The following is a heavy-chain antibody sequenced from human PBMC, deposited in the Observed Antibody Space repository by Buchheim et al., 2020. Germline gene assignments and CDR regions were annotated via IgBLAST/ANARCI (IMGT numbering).Heavy chain of an antibody. Sequence: QVQLVQSGAEVRDPGASVKVSCKASGYSFTSHYMHWVRQAPGQSLEWMGRINTARGDTKTSQRLQGRVTMSRDTFAATAYMELTGLKFEDTAVYYCARGTGTSWFDRWGQGTL. CDR3: ARGTGTSWFDR. CDR2: INTARGDT. V-gene: IGHV1-3*04. D-gene: IGHD1-7*01. CDR1: GYSFTSHY. J-gene: IGHJ5*02.